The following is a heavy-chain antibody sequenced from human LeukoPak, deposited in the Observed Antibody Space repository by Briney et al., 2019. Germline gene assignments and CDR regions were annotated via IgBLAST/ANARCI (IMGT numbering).Heavy chain of an antibody. J-gene: IGHJ4*02. CDR1: GFILSSYA. CDR2: ISGSGDST. D-gene: IGHD3-3*01. V-gene: IGHV3-23*01. CDR3: ARIMYDFWSPRYPLALKY. Sequence: AGGSLRLSCAASGFILSSYAMSWVRQAPGKGLEWVSTISGSGDSTYYADSVKGRFTVSRDNSQSTLYLQMNSLRNEDTAVYYCARIMYDFWSPRYPLALKYWGQGTPVIVSS.